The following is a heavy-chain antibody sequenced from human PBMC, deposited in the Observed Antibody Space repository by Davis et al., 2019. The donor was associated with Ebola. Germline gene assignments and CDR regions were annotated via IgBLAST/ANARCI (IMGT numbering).Heavy chain of an antibody. CDR1: GFTFSSYG. J-gene: IGHJ6*02. CDR3: AKDSVSWIVLMVYAENYYYYGMDV. V-gene: IGHV3-30*18. D-gene: IGHD2-8*01. Sequence: PGGSLRLSCAASGFTFSSYGMHWVRQAPGKGLEWVAVISYDGSNKYYADSVKGRFTISRDNSKNTLYLQMNSLRAEDTAVYYCAKDSVSWIVLMVYAENYYYYGMDVWGQGTTVTVSS. CDR2: ISYDGSNK.